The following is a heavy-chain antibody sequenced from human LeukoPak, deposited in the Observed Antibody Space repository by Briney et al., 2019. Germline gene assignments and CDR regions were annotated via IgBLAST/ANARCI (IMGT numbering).Heavy chain of an antibody. V-gene: IGHV1-2*02. J-gene: IGHJ4*02. CDR1: GYTFTSYD. Sequence: ASVKVSCKASGYTFTSYDINWVRQTTGQGLEWMGWINPNSGGTNYAQKFQGRVTMTRDTSISTAYMELSRLRSDDTAVYYCARGSGYCSGGSCYLYWGQGTLVTVSS. CDR3: ARGSGYCSGGSCYLY. CDR2: INPNSGGT. D-gene: IGHD2-15*01.